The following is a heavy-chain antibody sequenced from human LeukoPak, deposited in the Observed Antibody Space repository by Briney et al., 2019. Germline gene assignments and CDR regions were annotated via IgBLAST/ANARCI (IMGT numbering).Heavy chain of an antibody. Sequence: SETLSLTCTVSGDSISSGSYYWNWIRQPAGKGLEWIGRFYITGGTNYNPSLKSRVTISVDTSKNQFSLKLTSVTAADTAVYYCASLGGFAIWGQGAVVTVSS. CDR2: FYITGGT. J-gene: IGHJ3*02. V-gene: IGHV4-61*02. CDR3: ASLGGFAI. CDR1: GDSISSGSYY.